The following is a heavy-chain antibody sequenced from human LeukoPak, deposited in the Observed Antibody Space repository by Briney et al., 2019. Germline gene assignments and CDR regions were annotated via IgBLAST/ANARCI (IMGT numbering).Heavy chain of an antibody. J-gene: IGHJ4*02. CDR1: GYTFTNYG. V-gene: IGHV1-18*01. Sequence: ASVKVSCKASGYTFTNYGINWVRRAPGQGLEWMGWINVYNGNTDYAQKLQGRVTMTIDTSTSTAYMELRSLRSDDTAVYYCATQRVTGDSSGYYDYWGQGTLVTVSS. CDR3: ATQRVTGDSSGYYDY. D-gene: IGHD3-22*01. CDR2: INVYNGNT.